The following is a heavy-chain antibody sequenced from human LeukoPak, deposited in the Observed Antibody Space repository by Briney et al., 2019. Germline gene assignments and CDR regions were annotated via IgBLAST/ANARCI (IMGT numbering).Heavy chain of an antibody. D-gene: IGHD2-2*01. J-gene: IGHJ4*02. CDR3: ARDSSTIIDY. CDR1: GFTFSTYS. Sequence: PGGSLRLSCAASGFTFSTYSMNWVRQAPGKGLEWVSSISSSSSYIYCTDSVKGRFTISRDNAKNSLYLQMNSLRAEDTAVYYCARDSSTIIDYWGQGTLVTVSS. CDR2: ISSSSSYI. V-gene: IGHV3-21*01.